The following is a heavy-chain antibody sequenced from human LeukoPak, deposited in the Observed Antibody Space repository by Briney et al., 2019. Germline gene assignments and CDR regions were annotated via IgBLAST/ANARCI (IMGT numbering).Heavy chain of an antibody. J-gene: IGHJ4*02. V-gene: IGHV1-18*01. CDR2: ISAYNGNT. D-gene: IGHD3-22*01. Sequence: GASVEVSCKASGYTFTSYGISWVRQAPGQGLEWMGWISAYNGNTNYAQKLQGRVTMTTDTSTSTAYMELRSLRSDDTAVYYCARDVGYYYYDSSGYYYWGQGTLVTVSS. CDR1: GYTFTSYG. CDR3: ARDVGYYYYDSSGYYY.